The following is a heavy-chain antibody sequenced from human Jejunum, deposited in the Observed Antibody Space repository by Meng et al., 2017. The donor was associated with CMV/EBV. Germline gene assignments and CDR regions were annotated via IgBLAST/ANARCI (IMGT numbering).Heavy chain of an antibody. CDR2: ISAYNGNT. CDR1: GYTFTNYG. V-gene: IGHV1-18*01. CDR3: ARVEVGITSGDY. Sequence: QVQLVQSGGEVKKPGASVKVLCNASGYTFTNYGITWVRQAPGQGLEWMGWISAYNGNTNYAQTLQGRVTMTTDTSTSTAYMELGSLRSDDTAVYYCARVEVGITSGDYWGQGTLVTVSS. D-gene: IGHD1-26*01. J-gene: IGHJ4*02.